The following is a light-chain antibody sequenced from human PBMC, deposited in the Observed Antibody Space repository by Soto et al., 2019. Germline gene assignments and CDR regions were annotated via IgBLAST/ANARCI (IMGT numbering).Light chain of an antibody. CDR1: QRIGSS. V-gene: IGKV3-15*01. J-gene: IGKJ4*01. Sequence: EIVMTQSPATLSVSPGERATLSCRASQRIGSSLAWYQHNVGQSPRLLIYGASTRATDIPARFGGSGSGTEFTLTISSLQSEDFAVYYCQQYNNWPLTFGGGTKVEIK. CDR2: GAS. CDR3: QQYNNWPLT.